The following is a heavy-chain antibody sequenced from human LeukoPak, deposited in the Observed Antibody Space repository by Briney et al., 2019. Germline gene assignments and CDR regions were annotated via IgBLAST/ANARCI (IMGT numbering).Heavy chain of an antibody. V-gene: IGHV3-72*01. CDR1: GFAFSEHY. Sequence: GGSLRLSCAASGFAFSEHYMDWVRQAPGKGLEWVGRTRNKANYYITEYAASVKGRFTISRDNSKNTLYLQMNSQRAEDTAVYYRAKDRAATTQYYFDYWGQGTLVTVSS. D-gene: IGHD1-26*01. J-gene: IGHJ4*02. CDR3: AKDRAATTQYYFDY. CDR2: TRNKANYYIT.